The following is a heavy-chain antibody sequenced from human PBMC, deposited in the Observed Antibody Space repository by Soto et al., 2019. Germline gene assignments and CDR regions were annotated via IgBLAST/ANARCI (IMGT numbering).Heavy chain of an antibody. V-gene: IGHV4-34*01. J-gene: IGHJ6*02. Sequence: SETLSLTCAVYGGSFSGYYWSWIRQPPGKGLEWIGEINHSGSTNYNPSLKSRVTISVDTSKNQFSLKLSSVTAADTAVYYCARWVYGHCSSTSCYVGGASYGMDVWGQGTTVT. CDR1: GGSFSGYY. CDR3: ARWVYGHCSSTSCYVGGASYGMDV. D-gene: IGHD2-2*01. CDR2: INHSGST.